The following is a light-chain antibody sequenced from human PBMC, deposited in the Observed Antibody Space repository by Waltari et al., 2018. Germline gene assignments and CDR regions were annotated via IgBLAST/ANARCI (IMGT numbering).Light chain of an antibody. J-gene: IGLJ2*01. Sequence: SYELTQPPPVSVSPVPTASITCSGDKLGDKYATWYQQKPGQSPVLVIYHDSKRPSGIPERFSGSNAGNTATLTISGTQAMDEADYYCQAWDSSTVVFGGGTKLTVL. V-gene: IGLV3-1*01. CDR1: KLGDKY. CDR2: HDS. CDR3: QAWDSSTVV.